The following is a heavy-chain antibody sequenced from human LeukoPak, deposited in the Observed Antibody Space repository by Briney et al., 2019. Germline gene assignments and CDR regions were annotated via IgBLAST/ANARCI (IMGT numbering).Heavy chain of an antibody. V-gene: IGHV4-34*01. CDR2: ISHDEGT. J-gene: IGHJ4*02. CDR1: GDSFTDHH. CDR3: AGGPDSRKTGY. Sequence: SETLSLTCGIYGDSFTDHHVSGIRQPRGKGGEWIGEISHDEGTNYNPSLKSRVTISLDTSKNQFSLKLTSVTAADTAVYYCAGGPDSRKTGYWGPGTLVTVSS. D-gene: IGHD1-14*01.